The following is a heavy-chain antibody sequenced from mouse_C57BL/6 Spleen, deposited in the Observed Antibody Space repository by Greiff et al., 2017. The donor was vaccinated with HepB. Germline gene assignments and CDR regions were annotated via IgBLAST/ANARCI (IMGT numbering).Heavy chain of an antibody. CDR2: ISSGSSTI. D-gene: IGHD1-1*01. CDR3: ARSYYYGSSYGFAY. J-gene: IGHJ3*01. CDR1: GFTFSDYG. V-gene: IGHV5-17*01. Sequence: DVMLVESGGGLVKPGGSLKLSCAASGFTFSDYGMHWVRQAPEKGLEWVAYISSGSSTIYYADTVKGRFTISRDNAKNTLFLQMTSLRSEDTAMYYCARSYYYGSSYGFAYWGQGTLVTVSA.